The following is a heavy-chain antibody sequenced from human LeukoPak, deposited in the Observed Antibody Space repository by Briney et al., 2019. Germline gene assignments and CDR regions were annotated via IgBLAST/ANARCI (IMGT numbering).Heavy chain of an antibody. Sequence: SETLSLTCAVYGGSFSGYYWSWIRQPPGKGLEWIGYIYYSGSTNYNPSLKSRVTISVDTSKNQFSLKLSSVTAADTAVYYCARIEDYYYYYGMDVWGQGTTVTVSS. J-gene: IGHJ6*02. V-gene: IGHV4-59*01. CDR1: GGSFSGYY. CDR3: ARIEDYYYYYGMDV. CDR2: IYYSGST.